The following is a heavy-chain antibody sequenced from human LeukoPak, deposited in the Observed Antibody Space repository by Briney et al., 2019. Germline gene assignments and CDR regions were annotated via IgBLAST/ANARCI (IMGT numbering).Heavy chain of an antibody. CDR1: GGSFSGYY. J-gene: IGHJ5*02. Sequence: PSETLSLTCAVYGGSFSGYYWSWIRQPPGKGLEWIGEINHSGSTNYNPSLNRRVTISVDTSKNQFSLKLSSVTAEDTAVYYCARGDLLTGYYSWFDPWGQETLVTVSS. V-gene: IGHV4-34*01. D-gene: IGHD3-9*01. CDR2: INHSGST. CDR3: ARGDLLTGYYSWFDP.